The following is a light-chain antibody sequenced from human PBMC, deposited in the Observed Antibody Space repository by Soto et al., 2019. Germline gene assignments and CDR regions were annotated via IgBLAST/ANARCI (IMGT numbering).Light chain of an antibody. V-gene: IGLV2-11*01. CDR1: SRDIGFYDY. J-gene: IGLJ3*02. Sequence: QSALTQPPSVSGSPGQSVTISCTGSSRDIGFYDYVSWYQQSPGKAPKLIIYDVTKRPSGVPDRFAGSRSGNTASLTISGLQAEDESHYHCCSFAGSYTWVFGGGTKLTVL. CDR3: CSFAGSYTWV. CDR2: DVT.